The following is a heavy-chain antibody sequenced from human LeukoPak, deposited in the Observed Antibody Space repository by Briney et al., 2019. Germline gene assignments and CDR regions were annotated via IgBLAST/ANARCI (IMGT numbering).Heavy chain of an antibody. CDR3: ARGPRKGHSEYYFDY. Sequence: SETLSLTCTVSGGSISSSSYYWGWIRQPPGKGLEWIGSIYYSGSTYYNPSLKSRDTISVDTSKNQFSLKLSSVTAADTAVYYCARGPRKGHSEYYFDYWGQGTLVTVSS. CDR2: IYYSGST. V-gene: IGHV4-39*07. D-gene: IGHD1-26*01. J-gene: IGHJ4*02. CDR1: GGSISSSSYY.